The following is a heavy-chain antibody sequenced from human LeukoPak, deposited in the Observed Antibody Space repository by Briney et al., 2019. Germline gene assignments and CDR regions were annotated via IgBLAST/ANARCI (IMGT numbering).Heavy chain of an antibody. CDR2: IYSGGST. D-gene: IGHD6-25*01. Sequence: GGSLRLSCAASGFTVSSNYMSWVRQAPGKGLGWVSVIYSGGSTYYADSVKGRFTISRDNSKNTLYLQMNSLRAEDTAVYYCAREPLDGFNLDYWGQGTLVTVSS. CDR1: GFTVSSNY. CDR3: AREPLDGFNLDY. V-gene: IGHV3-53*01. J-gene: IGHJ4*02.